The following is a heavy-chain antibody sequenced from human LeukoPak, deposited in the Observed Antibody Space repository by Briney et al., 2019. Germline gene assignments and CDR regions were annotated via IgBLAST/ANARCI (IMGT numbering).Heavy chain of an antibody. CDR2: ISYDGSNK. J-gene: IGHJ3*02. V-gene: IGHV3-30*04. CDR3: ARDFRPYYYGSGSYYSDAFDI. Sequence: PGGSLRLSCAASGFTFSSYATHWVRQAPGKGLEWVAVISYDGSNKYYADSVKGRFTISRDNSKNTLYLQMNSLRAEDTAVYYCARDFRPYYYGSGSYYSDAFDIWGQGTMVTVSS. D-gene: IGHD3-10*01. CDR1: GFTFSSYA.